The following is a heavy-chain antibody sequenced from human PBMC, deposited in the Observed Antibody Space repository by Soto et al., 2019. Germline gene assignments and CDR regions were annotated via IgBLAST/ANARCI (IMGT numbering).Heavy chain of an antibody. J-gene: IGHJ4*02. CDR1: GFTFSSYA. Sequence: GGSLRLCCAASGFTFSSYAMSWVRQAPGKGLEWVSAISGSGGSTYYADSVKGRFTISRDNSKNTLYQQMNSLRAEDTAVYYCAKDDDFWSGTIDYWGQGTLVTVSS. CDR3: AKDDDFWSGTIDY. V-gene: IGHV3-23*01. D-gene: IGHD3-3*01. CDR2: ISGSGGST.